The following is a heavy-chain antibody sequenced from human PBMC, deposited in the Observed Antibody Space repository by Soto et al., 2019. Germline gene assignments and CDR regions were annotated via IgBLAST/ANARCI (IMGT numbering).Heavy chain of an antibody. CDR3: ARHPVGYYDILTGYPNYYYYGMDV. Sequence: WETLSLTGTVSGGSISSSSYYWGWIRQPPGKGLEWIGSIYYSGSTYYNPSLKSRVTISVDTSKNQFSLKLSSVTAADTAVYYCARHPVGYYDILTGYPNYYYYGMDVWGQGTTVTVSS. D-gene: IGHD3-9*01. CDR2: IYYSGST. J-gene: IGHJ6*02. CDR1: GGSISSSSYY. V-gene: IGHV4-39*01.